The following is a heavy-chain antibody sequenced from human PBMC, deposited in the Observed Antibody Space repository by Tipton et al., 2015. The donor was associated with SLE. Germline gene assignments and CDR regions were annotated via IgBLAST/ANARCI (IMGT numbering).Heavy chain of an antibody. J-gene: IGHJ6*02. Sequence: TLSLTCAVYGGSFSGYYWSWIRQPPGKGLEWIGEINHSGSTNYNPSLKSRVTFSLDTSKNQFSLKLSSVTAADTAVYYCARGYWEPEYYYGMDVCSQGTTVTVPS. D-gene: IGHD1-26*01. CDR2: INHSGST. CDR3: ARGYWEPEYYYGMDV. V-gene: IGHV4-34*01. CDR1: GGSFSGYY.